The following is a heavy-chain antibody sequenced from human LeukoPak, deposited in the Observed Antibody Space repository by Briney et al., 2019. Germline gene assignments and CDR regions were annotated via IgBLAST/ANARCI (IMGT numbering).Heavy chain of an antibody. D-gene: IGHD6-19*01. Sequence: PGGSLRLSCAASGFAFSSYEMNWVRQAPGKGLEWISYITTSGNTMYYTDSVKGRFTISRDNTKNSLYLQMNSLRPEDTAVYYCARDSVAGSQDAFDVWGQGTLVTVSS. J-gene: IGHJ3*01. V-gene: IGHV3-48*03. CDR3: ARDSVAGSQDAFDV. CDR1: GFAFSSYE. CDR2: ITTSGNTM.